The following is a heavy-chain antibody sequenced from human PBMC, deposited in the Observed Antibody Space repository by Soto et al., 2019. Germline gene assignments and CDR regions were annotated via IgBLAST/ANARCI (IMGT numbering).Heavy chain of an antibody. D-gene: IGHD2-2*01. CDR2: ISVSGEAT. V-gene: IGHV3-23*01. CDR3: AGGDCSSDSCYILDY. CDR1: GVTFTNFA. Sequence: GGSLRLSCAISGVTFTNFAMSWVQQAPGKGLEWVSAISVSGEATYYADSVKGRFTVSRDDSKNTLYLQLNTLSAEDTAVYYCAGGDCSSDSCYILDYWGQGTLVTVSS. J-gene: IGHJ4*02.